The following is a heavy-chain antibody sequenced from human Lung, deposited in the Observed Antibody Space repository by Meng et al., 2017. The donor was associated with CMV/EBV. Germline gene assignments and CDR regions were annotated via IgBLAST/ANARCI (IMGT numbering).Heavy chain of an antibody. Sequence: GGSLRLXFSSSGFTFNDAWMNWVRQAPGKGLEWVGRIKTKTDGGTTDYAAPVKGGFTISRDDSKNTLYMRMNSLKTEDTAVYYCTAGLYDSGGVDQWGKGTXVTVSS. CDR2: IKTKTDGGTT. CDR3: TAGLYDSGGVDQ. CDR1: GFTFNDAW. D-gene: IGHD3-22*01. J-gene: IGHJ4*02. V-gene: IGHV3-15*01.